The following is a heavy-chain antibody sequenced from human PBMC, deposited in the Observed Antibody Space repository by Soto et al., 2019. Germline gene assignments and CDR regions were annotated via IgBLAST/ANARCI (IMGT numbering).Heavy chain of an antibody. CDR2: IYYSGST. CDR3: AREVRGMVRGIITNYYYYMDV. V-gene: IGHV4-31*03. J-gene: IGHJ6*03. D-gene: IGHD3-10*01. Sequence: SEALSLTCTVSGGSISSGDYYWSWIRQHPGKGLEWIGYIYYSGSTYYNPSLKGRVIISVDTSKNQFSLKLSSVTAADTAVYYCAREVRGMVRGIITNYYYYMDVWGKGTTVTVSS. CDR1: GGSISSGDYY.